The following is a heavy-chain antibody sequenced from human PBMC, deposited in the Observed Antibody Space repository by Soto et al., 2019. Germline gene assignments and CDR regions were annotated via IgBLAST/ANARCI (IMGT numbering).Heavy chain of an antibody. CDR3: VTRGLSHGYTVDY. Sequence: GSLRLSCAVSGFIFTGYAIGGVRQSPGKGLEWVSLIRGRDDETSYADSVKGLFTISRDNSKNTLYLQMNSLRVDDTALYYCVTRGLSHGYTVDYWGQGTLVTVSS. V-gene: IGHV3-23*01. D-gene: IGHD5-18*01. CDR2: IRGRDDET. CDR1: GFIFTGYA. J-gene: IGHJ4*02.